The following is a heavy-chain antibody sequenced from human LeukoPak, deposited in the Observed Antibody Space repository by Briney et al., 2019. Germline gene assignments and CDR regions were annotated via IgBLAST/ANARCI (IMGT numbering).Heavy chain of an antibody. CDR1: GYTLTELS. J-gene: IGHJ4*02. D-gene: IGHD3-3*01. CDR3: ATASPPSLLRFLEWPRENSYYFDY. Sequence: ASVKVSCKVSGYTLTELSMHWVRQAPGKGLEWMGGFDPKDGETIYAQKFQGRVTMTEDTSTDTAYMELSRLRSEDTAVYYCATASPPSLLRFLEWPRENSYYFDYWGQGTLVTVSS. V-gene: IGHV1-24*01. CDR2: FDPKDGET.